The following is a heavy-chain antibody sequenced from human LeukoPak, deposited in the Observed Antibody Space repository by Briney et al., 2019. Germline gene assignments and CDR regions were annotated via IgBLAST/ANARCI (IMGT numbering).Heavy chain of an antibody. J-gene: IGHJ2*01. CDR2: TYSSGST. Sequence: SETLSLTCTVSGGSISSYYWSWIRQPAGKGLEWVGRTYSSGSTNYNPSLKSRVTMSVDTSKNQFSLKLSSVTAADTAVYYCAREIATPYYYDSSGFSWYFDLWGRGTLVTVSS. CDR1: GGSISSYY. D-gene: IGHD3-22*01. V-gene: IGHV4-4*07. CDR3: AREIATPYYYDSSGFSWYFDL.